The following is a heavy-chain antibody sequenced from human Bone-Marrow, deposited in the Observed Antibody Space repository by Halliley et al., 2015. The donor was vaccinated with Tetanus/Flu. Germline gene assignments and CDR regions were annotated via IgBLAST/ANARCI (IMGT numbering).Heavy chain of an antibody. J-gene: IGHJ4*02. CDR2: IYSIGRT. CDR3: AREGVRGFDAYYFDY. V-gene: IGHV4-59*01. Sequence: WIGNIYSIGRTNYNPSLESRVTISIDTSKMQFSLTLTSVPPADAAVYYCAREGVRGFDAYYFDYWGQGSLVTVYS. D-gene: IGHD3-10*01.